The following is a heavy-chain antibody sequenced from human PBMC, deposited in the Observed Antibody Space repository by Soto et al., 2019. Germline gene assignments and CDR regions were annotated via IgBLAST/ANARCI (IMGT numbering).Heavy chain of an antibody. Sequence: VKVSCKASGYTFTSYAMHWVRQAPGQRLEWMGWINAGNGNTKYSQKFQGRVTITRDTSASTAYMELSSLRSEDTAVYYCARAPLRFLEWLLELYFQHWGQGTLVTVS. J-gene: IGHJ1*01. CDR3: ARAPLRFLEWLLELYFQH. CDR2: INAGNGNT. CDR1: GYTFTSYA. V-gene: IGHV1-3*01. D-gene: IGHD3-3*01.